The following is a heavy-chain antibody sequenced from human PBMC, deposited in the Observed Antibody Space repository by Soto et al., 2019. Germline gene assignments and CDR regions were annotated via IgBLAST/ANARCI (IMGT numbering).Heavy chain of an antibody. V-gene: IGHV3-7*05. CDR1: GFPFSSYW. CDR2: IKPDGSEK. J-gene: IGHJ6*02. Sequence: GGSLSLSCAPSGFPFSSYWMSWVRQAPGKGLEWVPNIKPDGSEKDYVDSAKRRFTISRAHAKTSPYPQTNSLRAEDTAVYYCAGTLIVLLAGLTNYSYGMDDWGQGTTVTVSS. CDR3: AGTLIVLLAGLTNYSYGMDD. D-gene: IGHD2-8*01.